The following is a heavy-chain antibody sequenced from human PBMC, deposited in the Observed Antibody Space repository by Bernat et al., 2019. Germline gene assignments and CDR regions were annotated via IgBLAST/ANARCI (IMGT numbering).Heavy chain of an antibody. CDR1: GFTFSDYY. D-gene: IGHD2-2*02. CDR3: ARDMPGGYCSSTSCYTFDY. Sequence: QVQLVESGGGLVKPGGSLRLSCAASGFTFSDYYMSWIRQAPGKGLEWVSYISSSGSPRYHADSVKGRFTISRDTAKNSLYLQMNSLRAEDTAVYYCARDMPGGYCSSTSCYTFDYWGQGTLVTVSS. CDR2: ISSSGSPR. J-gene: IGHJ4*02. V-gene: IGHV3-11*01.